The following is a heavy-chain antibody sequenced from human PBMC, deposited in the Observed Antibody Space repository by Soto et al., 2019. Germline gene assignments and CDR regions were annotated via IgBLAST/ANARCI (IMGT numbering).Heavy chain of an antibody. D-gene: IGHD2-15*01. Sequence: SVKVSCKASGGTFSSYAISWVRQAPGQGLEWMGGIIPIFGTASYAQKFQGRVTITADESTSTAYMELSSLRSEDTAVYYCARDSGSSGLIDYWGQGTLVTVSS. CDR3: ARDSGSSGLIDY. J-gene: IGHJ4*02. CDR1: GGTFSSYA. CDR2: IIPIFGTA. V-gene: IGHV1-69*13.